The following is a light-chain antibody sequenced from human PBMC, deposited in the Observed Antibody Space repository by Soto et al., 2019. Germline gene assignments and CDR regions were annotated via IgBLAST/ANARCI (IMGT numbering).Light chain of an antibody. CDR2: DVT. Sequence: QSALTQPPSVSGSPGQSVAISCTGTSSDVGTYNRVSWYQQPPGTAPKLMIYDVTNRPSGVPDRFSGSKSGTTASLTISGLQAEDEADYYCSSCTSRNTDVFGTGTKLTVL. J-gene: IGLJ1*01. CDR3: SSCTSRNTDV. CDR1: SSDVGTYNR. V-gene: IGLV2-18*02.